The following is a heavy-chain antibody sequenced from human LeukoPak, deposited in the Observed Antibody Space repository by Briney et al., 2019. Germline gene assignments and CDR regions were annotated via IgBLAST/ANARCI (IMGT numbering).Heavy chain of an antibody. J-gene: IGHJ5*02. Sequence: GGSLRLSCAASGFTFSSYGMHWVRQAPGKGLEWVAVIWYDGSNKYYADSVKGRFTISRDNSKNTLYLQMNSLRAEDTAVYYRAREEGDPSSGWYQNWFDPWGQGTLVTVSS. D-gene: IGHD6-19*01. CDR3: AREEGDPSSGWYQNWFDP. CDR2: IWYDGSNK. CDR1: GFTFSSYG. V-gene: IGHV3-33*01.